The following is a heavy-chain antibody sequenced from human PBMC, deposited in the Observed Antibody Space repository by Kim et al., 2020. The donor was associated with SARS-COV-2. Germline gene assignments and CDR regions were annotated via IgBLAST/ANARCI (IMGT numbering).Heavy chain of an antibody. Sequence: GGSLRLSCAASGFTFRSYAMCWVRQAPRKGLEWVSGISGSGGTTYYADSVKGRFTISRDNSKNTLYLQMNSLRAEDTAVYYCAKDVDTAMDPSFDYWGQGTLVTVSS. J-gene: IGHJ4*02. V-gene: IGHV3-23*01. D-gene: IGHD5-18*01. CDR1: GFTFRSYA. CDR2: ISGSGGTT. CDR3: AKDVDTAMDPSFDY.